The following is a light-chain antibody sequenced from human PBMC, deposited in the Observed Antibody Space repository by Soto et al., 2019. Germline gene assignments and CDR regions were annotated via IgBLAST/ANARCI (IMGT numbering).Light chain of an antibody. CDR3: QQCGGSWT. V-gene: IGKV3-20*01. J-gene: IGKJ1*01. Sequence: ETVLTQSPATLSSSPGQRATLSRRASQSIGNSFAWYQQKPGQAPRLLIHGASSRAAGIPDRFSGGGSGTVFTLTISRLEPEVFAVYCCQQCGGSWTFGQGTKVDIK. CDR2: GAS. CDR1: QSIGNS.